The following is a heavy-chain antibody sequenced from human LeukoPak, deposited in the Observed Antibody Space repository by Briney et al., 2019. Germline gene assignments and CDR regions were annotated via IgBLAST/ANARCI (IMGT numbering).Heavy chain of an antibody. V-gene: IGHV3-23*01. CDR1: GFTFSSFA. CDR2: ISGSGGST. CDR3: ANNPYQLFRYSYFDL. J-gene: IGHJ2*01. D-gene: IGHD2-2*01. Sequence: GGSLRLSCAASGFTFSSFAMSWVRQAPGKGLEWVSGISGSGGSTYYVDSVKGRFTISRDNSKNTLYLQMNSLRAEDTAVYHCANNPYQLFRYSYFDLWGRGTRVTVSS.